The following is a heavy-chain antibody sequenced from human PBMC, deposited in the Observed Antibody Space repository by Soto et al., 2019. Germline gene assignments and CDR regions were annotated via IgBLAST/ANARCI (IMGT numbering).Heavy chain of an antibody. D-gene: IGHD4-17*01. CDR2: ISGSGNYI. Sequence: GGSLRLSCAASGVTFKTYIMDWVRQAPGKGLEWVSSISGSGNYIYYSDSVKGRFTISRDNAKNSLYLQMSSLRADDTAFYYCARDMNTVTTASFPHWGQGTPVTVSS. V-gene: IGHV3-21*01. CDR1: GVTFKTYI. J-gene: IGHJ1*01. CDR3: ARDMNTVTTASFPH.